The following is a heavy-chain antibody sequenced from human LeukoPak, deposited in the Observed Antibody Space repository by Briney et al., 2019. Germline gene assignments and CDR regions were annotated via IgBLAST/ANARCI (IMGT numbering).Heavy chain of an antibody. D-gene: IGHD4-23*01. V-gene: IGHV4-39*01. CDR3: ARRATVVNPVGRHDY. J-gene: IGHJ4*02. CDR1: GGSNGSSSYY. CDR2: IYYSGST. Sequence: SETLSLTCTVSGGSNGSSSYYWGWIRQPPGKGLEWIGSIYYSGSTYYNPSLKSRVTISVDTSKNQFSLKLSSVTAADTAVYYCARRATVVNPVGRHDYWGQGTLVTVSS.